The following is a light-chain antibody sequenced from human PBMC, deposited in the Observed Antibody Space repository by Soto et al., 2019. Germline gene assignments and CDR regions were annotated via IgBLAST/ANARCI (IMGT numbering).Light chain of an antibody. CDR1: QSISSY. J-gene: IGKJ5*01. CDR3: QQYDNLPVT. CDR2: DAS. Sequence: DIQMTQSPSSLSVSVGDRVTITCRASQSISSYLNWYQQKPGKAPKLLIYDASNLATGVPARFSGSGPGTDFTFTISSLQPGDIATYYCQQYDNLPVTFGLGTRLEI. V-gene: IGKV1-33*01.